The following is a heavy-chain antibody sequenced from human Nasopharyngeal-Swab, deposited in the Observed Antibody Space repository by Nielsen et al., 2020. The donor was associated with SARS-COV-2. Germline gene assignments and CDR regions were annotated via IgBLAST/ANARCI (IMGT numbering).Heavy chain of an antibody. Sequence: SETLSLTCTVSGGSISSSSYYWGWIRQPPGKGLEWIGSIYYSGSTYYNPSLKSRVTIPVDTSKNQFSLKLSSVTAADTAVYYCARGLQYYDFWSGHYATNWFDPWGQGTLVTVSS. CDR3: ARGLQYYDFWSGHYATNWFDP. CDR1: GGSISSSSYY. J-gene: IGHJ5*02. V-gene: IGHV4-39*07. D-gene: IGHD3-3*01. CDR2: IYYSGST.